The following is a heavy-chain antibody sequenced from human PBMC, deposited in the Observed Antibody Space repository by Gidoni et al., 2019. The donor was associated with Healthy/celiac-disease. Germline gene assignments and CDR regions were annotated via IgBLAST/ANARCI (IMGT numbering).Heavy chain of an antibody. J-gene: IGHJ4*02. D-gene: IGHD5-18*01. V-gene: IGHV3-33*01. Sequence: QVQLVESGGGVVQPGWSLRLSCAASGFTFSSYGMHWVRQAPGTGMEWVAVIWYDGSNKYYADSVKGRFTISRDNSKNTLYLQMVSLRAEDTAVYDCAREFSNTRGYSYGALDYWGQGTLVTVSS. CDR2: IWYDGSNK. CDR3: AREFSNTRGYSYGALDY. CDR1: GFTFSSYG.